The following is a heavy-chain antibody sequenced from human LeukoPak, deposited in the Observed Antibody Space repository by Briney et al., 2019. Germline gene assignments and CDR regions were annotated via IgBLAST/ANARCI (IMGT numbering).Heavy chain of an antibody. CDR2: INHCGST. V-gene: IGHV4-34*01. CDR3: ARGRITMVRGAPLWFDP. Sequence: SETLSLTCAVYGGSFSGYYWNWIRQPPGKGLEWIGEINHCGSTNYNSSLKSRVTISVDTSKNQFSLKLRSVTAADTAVYYCARGRITMVRGAPLWFDPWGQGTLVTVSS. D-gene: IGHD3-10*01. J-gene: IGHJ5*02. CDR1: GGSFSGYY.